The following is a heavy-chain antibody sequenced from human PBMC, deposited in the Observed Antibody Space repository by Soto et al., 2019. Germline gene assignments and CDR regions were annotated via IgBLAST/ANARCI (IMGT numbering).Heavy chain of an antibody. CDR3: TKDDGYNDSTYYHYFGMDV. CDR1: GFTFSCYY. D-gene: IGHD5-12*01. CDR2: ISYDGSTE. Sequence: PGGSLRLSCAASGFTFSCYYMHWVRQAPGKGLEWVAVISYDGSTEYYADSVKGRFTISRDNSANRLFLQMNSLRPEDTAVYYCTKDDGYNDSTYYHYFGMDVWGQGTTVTVSS. J-gene: IGHJ6*02. V-gene: IGHV3-30*18.